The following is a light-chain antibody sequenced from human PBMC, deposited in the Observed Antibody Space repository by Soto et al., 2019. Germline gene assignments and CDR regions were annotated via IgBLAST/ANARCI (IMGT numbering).Light chain of an antibody. CDR3: QQYGSSLET. CDR1: QSVSSSY. V-gene: IGKV3-20*01. CDR2: GAS. J-gene: IGKJ1*01. Sequence: MVMTQSPHTLSVSPGERATLSCRASQSVSSSYLAWYQQKPGQAPRLLIYGASSRATGIPDRFSGSGSGTDFTLTISRLEPEDFAVYYCQQYGSSLETFGQGTKVDIK.